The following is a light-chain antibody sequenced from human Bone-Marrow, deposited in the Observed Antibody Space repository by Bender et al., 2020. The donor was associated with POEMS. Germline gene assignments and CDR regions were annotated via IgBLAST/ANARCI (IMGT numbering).Light chain of an antibody. J-gene: IGLJ3*02. Sequence: QSALTQPASVSGSPGQSITISCTGTSNDVGSYDLVSWYQQHPGKAPKLMIYDVSNRPSGVSNRFSGSKSGNTASLTISGLQAEDEADYYCCSYAGSSTWVFGGGTKLTVL. CDR2: DVS. CDR1: SNDVGSYDL. V-gene: IGLV2-23*02. CDR3: CSYAGSSTWV.